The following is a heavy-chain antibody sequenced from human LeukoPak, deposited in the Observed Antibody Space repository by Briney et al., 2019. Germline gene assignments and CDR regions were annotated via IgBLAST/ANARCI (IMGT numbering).Heavy chain of an antibody. Sequence: GGSLRLSCVASGFTFSSTTMNWVRQAPGKGLEWVSSISSSSSYIYYADSVKGRFTISRDNAKNSLYLQMNSLRAEDTAVYYCARGPHSYGHYFDYWGQGTLVTVSS. CDR1: GFTFSSTT. CDR3: ARGPHSYGHYFDY. V-gene: IGHV3-21*01. D-gene: IGHD5-18*01. J-gene: IGHJ4*02. CDR2: ISSSSSYI.